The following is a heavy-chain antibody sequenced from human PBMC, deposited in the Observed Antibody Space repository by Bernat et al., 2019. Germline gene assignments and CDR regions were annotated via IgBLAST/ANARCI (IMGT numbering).Heavy chain of an antibody. D-gene: IGHD5-12*01. V-gene: IGHV3-30-3*01. CDR2: IYYDGSNK. CDR3: ARVRGYDWMGAFDI. J-gene: IGHJ3*02. Sequence: VQLVESGGGLVQPGGSRKLSCAALGFTFSSYPMHWVGQAPAKGLEWVAVIYYDGSNKYYADSVKGRFTISRDNSKNTLYLQMNSLRAKDTAVYYCARVRGYDWMGAFDIWGQGTMVTVSS. CDR1: GFTFSSYP.